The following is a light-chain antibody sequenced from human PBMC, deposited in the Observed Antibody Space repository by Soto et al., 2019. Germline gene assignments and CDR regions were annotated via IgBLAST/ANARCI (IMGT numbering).Light chain of an antibody. CDR1: QSVSSSY. Sequence: EIVLTQSPGTLSLSPGERPTLSCRASQSVSSSYLAWYQQKPGQAPMLLIYGASSRATGIPERFSGSGSGTDFTLTISRLEPEDFAVYYCQQYGSAFGQGTKVDIK. J-gene: IGKJ1*01. CDR3: QQYGSA. CDR2: GAS. V-gene: IGKV3-20*01.